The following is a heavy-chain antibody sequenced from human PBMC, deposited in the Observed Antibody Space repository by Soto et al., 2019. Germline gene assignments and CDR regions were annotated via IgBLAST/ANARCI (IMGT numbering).Heavy chain of an antibody. D-gene: IGHD3-3*01. Sequence: SETLSLTCAVSSGSISSSNWWSWVRQPPGKGLEWIGEIYHSGSTNYNPSLKSRVTISVDKSKNQFSLKLSSVTAADTAVYYCARVGITIFGGGYYYYMDVWGKGTTVTVS. J-gene: IGHJ6*03. CDR1: SGSISSSNW. V-gene: IGHV4-4*02. CDR2: IYHSGST. CDR3: ARVGITIFGGGYYYYMDV.